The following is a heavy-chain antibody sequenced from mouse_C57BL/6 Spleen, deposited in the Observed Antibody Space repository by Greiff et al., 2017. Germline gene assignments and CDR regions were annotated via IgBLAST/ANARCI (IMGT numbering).Heavy chain of an antibody. J-gene: IGHJ3*01. CDR2: IYPGDGDT. Sequence: VQLQQSGPELVKPGASVKISCKASGYAFSSSWMNWVKQRPGKGLEWIGRIYPGDGDTNYNGKFKGKATLTADKSSSTAYMQLSSLTSEDSAVYFCARQLRPFADWGQGTLVTVSA. V-gene: IGHV1-82*01. CDR3: ARQLRPFAD. D-gene: IGHD3-2*02. CDR1: GYAFSSSW.